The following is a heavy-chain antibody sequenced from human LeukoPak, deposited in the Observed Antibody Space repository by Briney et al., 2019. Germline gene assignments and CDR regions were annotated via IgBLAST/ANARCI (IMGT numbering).Heavy chain of an antibody. CDR3: ARDPSEYNGSSGDY. V-gene: IGHV3-21*01. D-gene: IGHD6-6*01. CDR2: ISSSNTYI. J-gene: IGHJ4*02. Sequence: GGPLRLSCAASGFTFSSYSMNWLRQAPGKGLEWVSCISSSNTYIYYADSVKGRFTISRDNAKNSLYLQMNSLRAEDTAVYYCARDPSEYNGSSGDYWGQGTLVTVSS. CDR1: GFTFSSYS.